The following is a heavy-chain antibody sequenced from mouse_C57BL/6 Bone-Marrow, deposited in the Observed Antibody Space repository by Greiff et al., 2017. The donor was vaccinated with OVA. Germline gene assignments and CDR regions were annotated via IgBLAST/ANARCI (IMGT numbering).Heavy chain of an antibody. CDR2: IYPGSGST. Sequence: QVQLKQPGAELVKPGASVKMSCKASGYTFTSYWITWVKQRPGQGLEWIGDIYPGSGSTNYNEKFKSKATLTVDTSSSTAYMQLSSLTSEDSAVYYCAGDYYGNHWYFDVWGTGTTVTVSS. CDR3: AGDYYGNHWYFDV. CDR1: GYTFTSYW. D-gene: IGHD1-1*01. J-gene: IGHJ1*03. V-gene: IGHV1-55*01.